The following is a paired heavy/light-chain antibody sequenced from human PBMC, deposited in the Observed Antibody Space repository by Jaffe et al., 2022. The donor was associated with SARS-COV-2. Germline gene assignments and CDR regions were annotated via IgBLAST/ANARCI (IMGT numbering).Heavy chain of an antibody. CDR3: AKDLDRGRPAYYYGMDV. CDR2: ISYDGSNK. V-gene: IGHV3-30*18. CDR1: GFTFSSYG. J-gene: IGHJ6*02. Sequence: QVQLVESGGGVVQPGRSLRLSCAASGFTFSSYGMHWVRQAPGKGLEWVAVISYDGSNKYYADSVKGRFTISRDNSKNTLYLQMNSLRAEDTAVYYCAKDLDRGRPAYYYGMDVWGQGTTVTVSS. D-gene: IGHD6-6*01.
Light chain of an antibody. V-gene: IGKV2-28*01. J-gene: IGKJ5*01. CDR2: LGS. Sequence: DIVMTQSPLSLPVTPGEPASISCRSSQSLLHSNGYNYLDWYLQKPGQSPQLLIYLGSNRASGVPDRFSGSGSGTDFTLKISRVEAEDVGVYYCMQALQTAITFGQGTRLEIK. CDR3: MQALQTAIT. CDR1: QSLLHSNGYNY.